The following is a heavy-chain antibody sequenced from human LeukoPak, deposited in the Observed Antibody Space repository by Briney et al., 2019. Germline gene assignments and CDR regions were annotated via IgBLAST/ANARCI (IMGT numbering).Heavy chain of an antibody. CDR2: ISAYNGNT. CDR3: ARSREMVRGGRWFDP. Sequence: ASVKVSCKASGYTFTSYGISWVRQAPGQGLEWMGWISAYNGNTNYAQKLQGRVTMTTDTSTSTAYMELRSLRSDDTAVYYCARSREMVRGGRWFDPWGQGTLVTVSS. CDR1: GYTFTSYG. J-gene: IGHJ5*02. V-gene: IGHV1-18*01. D-gene: IGHD3-10*01.